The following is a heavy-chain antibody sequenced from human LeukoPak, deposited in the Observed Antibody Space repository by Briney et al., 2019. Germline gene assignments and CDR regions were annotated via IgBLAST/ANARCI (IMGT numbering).Heavy chain of an antibody. CDR1: GFTFSNYW. Sequence: GGSLRLSCASSGFTFSNYWMSWVRQAPGKGLEWVANIKQDGSEKYYVDSVTGRFTISRDNAKNSLFLQMNSLRAEDTAVYYCAREISSWYRTEGRFDPWGQGTLVTVSS. CDR2: IKQDGSEK. J-gene: IGHJ5*02. V-gene: IGHV3-7*01. D-gene: IGHD6-13*01. CDR3: AREISSWYRTEGRFDP.